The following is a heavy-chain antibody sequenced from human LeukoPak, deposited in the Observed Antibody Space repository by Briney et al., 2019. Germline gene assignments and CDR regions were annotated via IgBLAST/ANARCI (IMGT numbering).Heavy chain of an antibody. J-gene: IGHJ6*03. D-gene: IGHD6-13*01. CDR3: AKDYSSSWYFVSYMDV. CDR1: GFTFSSYG. V-gene: IGHV3-30*18. Sequence: PGGSLRLSCAASGFTFSSYGMHWVRQAPGKGLEWVAVISYDGSNKYYADSVKGRFTISRDNSKNTLYLQMNSLRAEDTAVYYCAKDYSSSWYFVSYMDVWGKGTTVTVSS. CDR2: ISYDGSNK.